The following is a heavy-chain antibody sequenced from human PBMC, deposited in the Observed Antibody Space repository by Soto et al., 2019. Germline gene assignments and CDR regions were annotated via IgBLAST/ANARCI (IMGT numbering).Heavy chain of an antibody. CDR1: GGSFSGYY. CDR2: INHSGST. V-gene: IGHV4-34*01. D-gene: IGHD6-13*01. CDR3: ARGPRVYSSSRRRNYYYYYMDV. J-gene: IGHJ6*03. Sequence: SETLSLTCAVYGGSFSGYYWSWIRQPPGKGLEWIGEINHSGSTNYNPSLKSRVTIEVDTAKNQFSRKLSSVTAADTAVYYCARGPRVYSSSRRRNYYYYYMDVWGKGITVTVSS.